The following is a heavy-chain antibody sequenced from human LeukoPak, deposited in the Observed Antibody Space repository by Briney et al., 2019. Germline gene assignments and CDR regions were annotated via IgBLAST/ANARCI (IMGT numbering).Heavy chain of an antibody. CDR1: GFAFSSYE. D-gene: IGHD2-15*01. V-gene: IGHV3-48*03. CDR2: ISSSGSTI. Sequence: GGSLRLSCAASGFAFSSYEMNWVRQAPGKGLEWVSYISSSGSTIYYADSVKGRFTISRDNAKNSLYLQMNSLRAEDTAVYYCAKAPVTSCRGAFCYPFDYWGQGTLVTVSS. J-gene: IGHJ4*02. CDR3: AKAPVTSCRGAFCYPFDY.